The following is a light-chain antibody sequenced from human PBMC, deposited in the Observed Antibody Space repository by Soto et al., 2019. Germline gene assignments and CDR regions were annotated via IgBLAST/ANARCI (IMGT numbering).Light chain of an antibody. J-gene: IGLJ1*01. CDR1: SSDVGGYDY. CDR2: GVT. V-gene: IGLV2-8*01. CDR3: SSYAGSNKDV. Sequence: QSALTQPPSASGSPGQSVTISCTGTSSDVGGYDYVSWFQQHPGKAPKLMIFGVTKRPSGVPDRFSGSKSGNTASLTVSGLQAADEADYYCSSYAGSNKDVFGTGTKLTVL.